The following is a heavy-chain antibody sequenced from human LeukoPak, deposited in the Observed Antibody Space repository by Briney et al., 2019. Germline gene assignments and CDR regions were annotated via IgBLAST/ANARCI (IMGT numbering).Heavy chain of an antibody. CDR3: ARVRVHYDFWSGYPDYFDY. J-gene: IGHJ4*02. V-gene: IGHV4-4*07. D-gene: IGHD3-3*01. CDR2: VYTSGYT. CDR1: DDSISSYY. Sequence: SETLSLTCIVSDDSISSYYWSWIRQPAGKGLEWIGRVYTSGYTNYNPSLESRVTMSVDKSKHQFSLKLTSVTAADTAVYYCARVRVHYDFWSGYPDYFDYWGQGTLVTVSS.